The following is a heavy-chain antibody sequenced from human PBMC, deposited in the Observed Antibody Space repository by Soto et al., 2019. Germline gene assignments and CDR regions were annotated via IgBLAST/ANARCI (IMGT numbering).Heavy chain of an antibody. J-gene: IGHJ3*02. CDR3: AKIPHSSSWYLDAFDI. Sequence: EVQLLESGGGLVQPGGSLRLSCAASGFTFSSYAMSWVRQAPGKGLEWVSAISGSGGSTYYADSVKGRFTISRDNSKNTLYLQMNSLRAEDPAVYYCAKIPHSSSWYLDAFDIWGQGTMVTVSS. V-gene: IGHV3-23*01. D-gene: IGHD6-13*01. CDR2: ISGSGGST. CDR1: GFTFSSYA.